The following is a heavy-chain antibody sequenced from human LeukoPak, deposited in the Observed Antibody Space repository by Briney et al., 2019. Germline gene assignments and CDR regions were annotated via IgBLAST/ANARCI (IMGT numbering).Heavy chain of an antibody. CDR3: ARDVVRYYGSGSYFYYYGMDV. J-gene: IGHJ6*02. Sequence: GGSPRLSCAASGFTFSSYSMNWVRQAPGKGLEWVSSISSSSSYMYYADSVKGRFTISRDNTKNSLYLQMNSLRAEDTAVYYCARDVVRYYGSGSYFYYYGMDVWGQGTTVTVSS. V-gene: IGHV3-21*01. CDR2: ISSSSSYM. CDR1: GFTFSSYS. D-gene: IGHD3-10*01.